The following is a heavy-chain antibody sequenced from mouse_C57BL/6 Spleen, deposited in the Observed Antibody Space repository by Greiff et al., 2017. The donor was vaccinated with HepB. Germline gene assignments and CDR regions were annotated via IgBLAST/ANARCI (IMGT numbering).Heavy chain of an antibody. Sequence: VQLQQPGAELVKPGASVKLSCKASGYTFTSYWMHWVKQRPGRGLEWIGRIDPNSGGTKYNEKFKSKATLTVDKPSSTAYMQLSSLTSEDSAVYYSARVEITTVVASMDYWGQGTSVTVSS. CDR2: IDPNSGGT. D-gene: IGHD1-1*01. CDR1: GYTFTSYW. V-gene: IGHV1-72*01. CDR3: ARVEITTVVASMDY. J-gene: IGHJ4*01.